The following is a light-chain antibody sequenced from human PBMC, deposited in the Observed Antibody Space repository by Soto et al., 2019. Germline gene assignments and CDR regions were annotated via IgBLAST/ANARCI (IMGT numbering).Light chain of an antibody. Sequence: EILMTQSPSFLSVSVGDRVTITCRASQGITNDLGWYQQEPGKAPNRLIYAASSLQSGVPSRFSGSRSGTEFTLTISSLQPEDSATYYCLQHNNFPWTFGQGTKVEI. V-gene: IGKV1-17*01. CDR1: QGITND. CDR2: AAS. J-gene: IGKJ1*01. CDR3: LQHNNFPWT.